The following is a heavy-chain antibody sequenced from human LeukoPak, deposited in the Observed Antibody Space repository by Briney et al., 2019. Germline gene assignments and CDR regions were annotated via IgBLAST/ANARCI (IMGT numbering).Heavy chain of an antibody. D-gene: IGHD6-13*01. V-gene: IGHV3-21*01. J-gene: IGHJ5*02. Sequence: GGSLRLSCAASGFTFSSYSTNWVRQAPGKGLEWVSSITSSSSNIYYADSVKGRFTISRDNAKNSVYLQMNSLRAGDTAVYYCAREAGTSSWYEYNWFDPWGQGTLVTVSS. CDR2: ITSSSSNI. CDR3: AREAGTSSWYEYNWFDP. CDR1: GFTFSSYS.